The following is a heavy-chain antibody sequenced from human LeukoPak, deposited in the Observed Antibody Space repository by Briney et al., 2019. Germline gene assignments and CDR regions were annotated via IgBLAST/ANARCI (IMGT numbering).Heavy chain of an antibody. J-gene: IGHJ4*02. Sequence: GGSLRLSCAASGFTFSNYGMSWVRQAPGKGLEWVSAISGSGGSTYYAGSVKGRSTISRDNSKNTLYLQMNSLRAEDTAVYYCAKEVGYFDSWGQGTLVTVSS. CDR1: GFTFSNYG. D-gene: IGHD1-26*01. CDR3: AKEVGYFDS. V-gene: IGHV3-23*01. CDR2: ISGSGGST.